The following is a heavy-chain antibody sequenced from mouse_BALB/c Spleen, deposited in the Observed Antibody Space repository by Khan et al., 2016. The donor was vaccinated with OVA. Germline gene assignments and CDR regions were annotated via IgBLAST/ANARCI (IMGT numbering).Heavy chain of an antibody. V-gene: IGHV1-4*01. J-gene: IGHJ3*01. D-gene: IGHD3-2*02. CDR3: ARSGQLRLRGGFTY. CDR2: INPSNDYT. Sequence: QVQLQQPGAELARPGASVKMSCKTSGYTFTTYTLHWVKQRPGRSLEWIGYINPSNDYTNYNQKFKDKSTLTADKSSRTAYMQLSSLTSEDSAVYYCARSGQLRLRGGFTYWGQGTLVTVSA. CDR1: GYTFTTYT.